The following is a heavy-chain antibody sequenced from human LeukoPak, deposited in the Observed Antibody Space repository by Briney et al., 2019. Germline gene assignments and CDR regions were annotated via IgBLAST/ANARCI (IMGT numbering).Heavy chain of an antibody. V-gene: IGHV4-59*01. Sequence: SETLSLTCTVSGGSISSYYWNWIRQPPGKGLEWIGHIHYTASTNYSPSLKGRVTISLDTSRNHFSLRANPVTSADTAVYFCARSPANSYGEFDYWGQGALVTVSS. CDR3: ARSPANSYGEFDY. CDR1: GGSISSYY. J-gene: IGHJ4*02. CDR2: IHYTAST. D-gene: IGHD5-18*01.